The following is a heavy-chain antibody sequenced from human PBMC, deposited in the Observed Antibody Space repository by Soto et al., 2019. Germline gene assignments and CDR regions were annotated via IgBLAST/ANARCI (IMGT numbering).Heavy chain of an antibody. CDR3: ARGSSSSCYYYYYSGMDV. J-gene: IGHJ6*02. V-gene: IGHV1-8*01. CDR2: MNPNSGNT. Sequence: ASVKVSCKASGYTFTSYDINWVRQATGQGLEWMGWMNPNSGNTGYAQKFQGRVTMTRNTSISTAYMELSSLRSEDTAVYYCARGSSSSCYYYYYSGMDVWGQGTTVTVSS. D-gene: IGHD6-13*01. CDR1: GYTFTSYD.